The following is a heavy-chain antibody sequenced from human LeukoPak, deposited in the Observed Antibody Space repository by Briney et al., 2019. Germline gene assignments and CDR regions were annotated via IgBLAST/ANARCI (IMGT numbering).Heavy chain of an antibody. CDR3: ARGSIAAAGTPAEYYFDY. J-gene: IGHJ4*02. V-gene: IGHV3-21*01. CDR2: ISSSSSYI. CDR1: GFTFSSYS. Sequence: GGSLRLSCAASGFTFSSYSMNWVRQAPGKGLEWVSSISSSSSYIYYADSVRGRFTISRDNAKNSLYLQMNSLRAEDTAVYYCARGSIAAAGTPAEYYFDYWGQGTLVTVSS. D-gene: IGHD6-13*01.